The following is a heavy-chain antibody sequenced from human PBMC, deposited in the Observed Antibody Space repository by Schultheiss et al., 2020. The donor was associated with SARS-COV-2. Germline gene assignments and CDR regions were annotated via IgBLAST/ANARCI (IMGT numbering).Heavy chain of an antibody. CDR3: AAHPGLTYFDH. J-gene: IGHJ4*02. CDR1: GFTFSSYA. D-gene: IGHD4/OR15-4a*01. CDR2: INHSGST. V-gene: IGHV4-34*08. Sequence: GSLRLSCAASGFTFSSYAMSWVRQAPGKGLEWIGEINHSGSTSYNPSLKSRVITSVDTSKNQVSLRLSSVTAADTAVYYCAAHPGLTYFDHWGQGTLITVSS.